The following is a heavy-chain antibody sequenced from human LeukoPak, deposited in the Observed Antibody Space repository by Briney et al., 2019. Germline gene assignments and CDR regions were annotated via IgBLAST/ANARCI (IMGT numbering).Heavy chain of an antibody. Sequence: GASVKISCKVSGYTFTDYYMHWVQQAPGKGLEWMGLVDPEDGETIYAEKFQGRVTITADTSTSTVYMELSSLRSEDTAVYYCARDRLWFGEQYYYMDVWGKGTTVTVSS. CDR1: GYTFTDYY. D-gene: IGHD3-10*01. J-gene: IGHJ6*03. CDR3: ARDRLWFGEQYYYMDV. CDR2: VDPEDGET. V-gene: IGHV1-69-2*01.